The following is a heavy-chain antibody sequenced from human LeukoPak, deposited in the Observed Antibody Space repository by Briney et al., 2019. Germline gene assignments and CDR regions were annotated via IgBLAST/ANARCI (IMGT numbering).Heavy chain of an antibody. V-gene: IGHV3-64D*09. D-gene: IGHD2-21*02. Sequence: PGGSLRLSCSASRFTLSSNAMHWVRQAPGKGLEYVSAISYNGGSTYYADSVKGRFTISRDNSKNTLYLQMSSLRAEDTAVFYCVRRTANHFDYWGQGTLVTVSS. J-gene: IGHJ4*02. CDR3: VRRTANHFDY. CDR2: ISYNGGST. CDR1: RFTLSSNA.